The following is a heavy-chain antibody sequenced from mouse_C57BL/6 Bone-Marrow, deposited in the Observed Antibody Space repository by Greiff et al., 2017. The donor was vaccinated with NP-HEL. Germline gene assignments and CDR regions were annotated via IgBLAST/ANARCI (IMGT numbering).Heavy chain of an antibody. V-gene: IGHV5-17*01. CDR3: ARMGYSNLFAY. D-gene: IGHD2-5*01. CDR1: GFTFSDYG. Sequence: EVQRVESGGGLVKPGGSLKLSCAASGFTFSDYGMHWVRQAPEKGLEWVAYISSGRSTIYYADTVKGRFTISRDNAKNTLFLQMTSLRSEDTAMYYCARMGYSNLFAYWGQGTLVTVSA. J-gene: IGHJ3*01. CDR2: ISSGRSTI.